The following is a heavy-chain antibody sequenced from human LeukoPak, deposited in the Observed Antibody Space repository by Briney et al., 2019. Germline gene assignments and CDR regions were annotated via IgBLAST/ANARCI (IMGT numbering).Heavy chain of an antibody. CDR2: IYYSGNT. Sequence: SETLSLTCTVSGGSISSSNYYWGWIRQPPGKGLEWIGIIYYSGNTYYNPSLKSRVTIFVDTSKNQFSLRLSSVTAADTAVYYCARLHGDLGGDDYWGQGALVTVSS. CDR1: GGSISSSNYY. D-gene: IGHD4-17*01. CDR3: ARLHGDLGGDDY. J-gene: IGHJ4*02. V-gene: IGHV4-39*01.